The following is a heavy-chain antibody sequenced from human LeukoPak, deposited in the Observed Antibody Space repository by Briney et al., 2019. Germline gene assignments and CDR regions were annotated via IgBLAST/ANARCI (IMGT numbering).Heavy chain of an antibody. CDR3: ARRRIAAAGNDAFDI. V-gene: IGHV4-34*01. Sequence: SETLSLTCAVYGGSFSGYYWSWIRQPPGKGLEWIGEINHSGSTNYNPSLKSRVTISVDTSKNQFSLKLSSVTAADTAVYYCARRRIAAAGNDAFDIWGQGTMVTVSS. CDR2: INHSGST. D-gene: IGHD6-13*01. J-gene: IGHJ3*02. CDR1: GGSFSGYY.